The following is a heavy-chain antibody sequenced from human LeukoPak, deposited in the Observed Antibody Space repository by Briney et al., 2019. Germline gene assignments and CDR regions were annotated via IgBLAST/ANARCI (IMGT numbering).Heavy chain of an antibody. CDR3: ARDRISINALDM. V-gene: IGHV4-59*11. J-gene: IGHJ3*02. CDR2: ISHIGST. CDR1: GASISGHY. D-gene: IGHD1-14*01. Sequence: SETLSLTCTVSGASISGHYLTWLRQPSGKGLEWIGYISHIGSTNYNPSLKSRVTISADTSKNQFSLKLTSVTAADTAVYYCARDRISINALDMWGQGTMVTVSS.